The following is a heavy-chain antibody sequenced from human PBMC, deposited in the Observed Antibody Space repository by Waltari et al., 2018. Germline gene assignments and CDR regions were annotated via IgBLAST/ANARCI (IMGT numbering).Heavy chain of an antibody. J-gene: IGHJ4*02. D-gene: IGHD4-4*01. V-gene: IGHV3-30*02. CDR2: IRYEGRNK. CDR1: GCPVRGVG. CDR3: AKPRPLMTTVTTSWPSDS. Sequence: QGQLWGSGGGGGQPGGSRGLPGVRAGCPVRGVGLPWVRQAPGKGLECVAFIRYEGRNKNYADSMEGRFTTSRDNSHSTLYLQMNSLRAEDTAVYYCAKPRPLMTTVTTSWPSDSWGQGTLVTVSS.